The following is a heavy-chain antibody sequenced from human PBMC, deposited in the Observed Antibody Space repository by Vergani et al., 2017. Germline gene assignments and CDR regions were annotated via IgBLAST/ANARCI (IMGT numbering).Heavy chain of an antibody. CDR2: IYPADSDT. CDR3: ARHTTYTDS. V-gene: IGHV5-51*01. D-gene: IGHD1-1*01. Sequence: EVELVQSGPEMRKQGESLKISCKGSEYSFGNYWIGWVRQMPGKGLEWMGIIYPADSDTRYSPSFQGQVTISADNSISTAFLQWDSLKASDTALYYCARHTTYTDSWGQGTLVTVSS. J-gene: IGHJ4*02. CDR1: EYSFGNYW.